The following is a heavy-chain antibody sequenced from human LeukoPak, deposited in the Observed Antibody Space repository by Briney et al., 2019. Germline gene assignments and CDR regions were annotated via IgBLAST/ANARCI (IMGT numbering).Heavy chain of an antibody. V-gene: IGHV1-69*05. CDR3: ARDSNSLVAAPKGLDY. J-gene: IGHJ4*02. D-gene: IGHD6-6*01. CDR1: GGTFSSYA. Sequence: SVKVSCKASGGTFSSYAISWVRQAPGQGLEWMGGIIPIFGTANYAQKFQGRVTITTDESTSTAYMELSSLRSEDTAVYYCARDSNSLVAAPKGLDYWGQGTLVTVSS. CDR2: IIPIFGTA.